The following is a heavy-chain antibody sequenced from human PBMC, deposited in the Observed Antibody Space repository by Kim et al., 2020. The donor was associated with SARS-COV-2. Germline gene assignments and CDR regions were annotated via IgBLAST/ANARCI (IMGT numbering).Heavy chain of an antibody. CDR2: FNPEHDET. Sequence: ASVKVSCKVSGFSLTEFSMHWVRQAPGKGLEWMGSFNPEHDETIYAQKFQGRVTMTEDTSTDTAYMELSSLGSEDTAVYYCTADSRGGNYLGYDIFDIWGQGTMVTVSS. D-gene: IGHD1-26*01. J-gene: IGHJ3*02. CDR3: TADSRGGNYLGYDIFDI. V-gene: IGHV1-24*01. CDR1: GFSLTEFS.